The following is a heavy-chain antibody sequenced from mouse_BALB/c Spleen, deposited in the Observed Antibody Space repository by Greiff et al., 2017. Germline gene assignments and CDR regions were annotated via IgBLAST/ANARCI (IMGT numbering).Heavy chain of an antibody. CDR2: ISNGGGST. V-gene: IGHV5-12-2*01. CDR3: ARGDYGYYYAMDY. J-gene: IGHJ4*01. CDR1: GFTFSSYT. D-gene: IGHD1-1*01. Sequence: EVQLVESGGGLVQPGGSLKLSCAASGFTFSSYTMSWVRQTPEKRLEWVAYISNGGGSTYYPDTVKGRFTISRDNAKNTLYLQMSSLKSEDTAMYYCARGDYGYYYAMDYWGQGTSVTVSS.